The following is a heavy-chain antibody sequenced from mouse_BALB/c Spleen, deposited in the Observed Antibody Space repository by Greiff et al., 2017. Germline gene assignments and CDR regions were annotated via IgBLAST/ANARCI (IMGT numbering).Heavy chain of an antibody. D-gene: IGHD2-10*02. Sequence: VQLQQSGAELMKPGASGKISCTATGYTFSSYWIEWVKQRPGHGLEWIGEILPGSGSTNYNEKFKGKATFTADTSSNTAYMQLSSLTSEDSAVYYCAREDGLVRGGEGTLVTVSA. CDR1: GYTFSSYW. CDR2: ILPGSGST. V-gene: IGHV1-9*01. CDR3: AREDGLVR. J-gene: IGHJ3*01.